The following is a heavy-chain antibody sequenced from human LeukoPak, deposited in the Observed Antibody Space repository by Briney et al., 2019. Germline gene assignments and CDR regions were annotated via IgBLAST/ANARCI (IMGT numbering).Heavy chain of an antibody. D-gene: IGHD4-11*01. V-gene: IGHV1-18*01. Sequence: ASVTVSCKASGYTFTSYGISGVRQAPGQGLEWMGWISAYNGNTNYAQKLQGRVTMTTDTSTSTAYMELRSLRSDDTAVCYCAREMTTVAEYYYYGMDVWGQGTTVTVSS. J-gene: IGHJ6*02. CDR1: GYTFTSYG. CDR2: ISAYNGNT. CDR3: AREMTTVAEYYYYGMDV.